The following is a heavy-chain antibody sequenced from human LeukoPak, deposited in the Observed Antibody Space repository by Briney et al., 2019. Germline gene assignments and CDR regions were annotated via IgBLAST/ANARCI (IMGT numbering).Heavy chain of an antibody. CDR1: GGSFSGYY. CDR2: INHSGST. Sequence: PSETLSLTCAVYGGSFSGYYGSWIRQPPGKGLEWIGEINHSGSTNYNPSLKSRVTISVDTSKNQFSLKLSSVTAADTAVYYCARVRGRWFDPWGQGTLVTVSS. CDR3: ARVRGRWFDP. J-gene: IGHJ5*02. D-gene: IGHD3-10*01. V-gene: IGHV4-34*01.